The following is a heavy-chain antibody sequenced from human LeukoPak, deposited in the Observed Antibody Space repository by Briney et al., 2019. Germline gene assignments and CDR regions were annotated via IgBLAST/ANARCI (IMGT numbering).Heavy chain of an antibody. CDR2: IYYSGST. V-gene: IGHV4-39*01. D-gene: IGHD3-22*01. CDR3: ARRTRDDYYDSSGYTRDY. J-gene: IGHJ4*02. CDR1: GGSISSSSYY. Sequence: SETLSLTCTVSGGSISSSSYYRGWIRQPPGKGLEWIGSIYYSGSTYYNPSLKGRVTISVDTSKNQFSLKLSSVTAADKAVYCCARRTRDDYYDSSGYTRDYWGQGTLVTVSS.